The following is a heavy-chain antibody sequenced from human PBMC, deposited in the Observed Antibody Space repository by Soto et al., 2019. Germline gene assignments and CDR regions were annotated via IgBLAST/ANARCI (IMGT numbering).Heavy chain of an antibody. CDR1: GYTLTELS. J-gene: IGHJ5*02. V-gene: IGHV1-24*01. Sequence: ASVKVSCKVSGYTLTELSMHWVRQAPGKGLGWMGGFDPEDGETIYAQRFQGRVTMTEDTSTDTAYMELSSLRSEDTAVYYCATGYCSGGSCYDWFDPWGQGTLVTVPQ. CDR2: FDPEDGET. CDR3: ATGYCSGGSCYDWFDP. D-gene: IGHD2-15*01.